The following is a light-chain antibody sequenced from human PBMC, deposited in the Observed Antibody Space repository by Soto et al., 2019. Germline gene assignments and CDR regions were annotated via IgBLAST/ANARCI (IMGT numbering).Light chain of an antibody. Sequence: QPVLTQSPSASASLGASVKLTCTLSSGHSTYAIAWHQQQPEKGPRYLMKLAGDGSHSRGDGIPDRFSGSSSGAERYLTISSLLSEDEGDYYCQTWDTGIVLFGGGTKLTVL. CDR3: QTWDTGIVL. V-gene: IGLV4-69*02. CDR1: SGHSTYA. CDR2: LAGDGSH. J-gene: IGLJ2*01.